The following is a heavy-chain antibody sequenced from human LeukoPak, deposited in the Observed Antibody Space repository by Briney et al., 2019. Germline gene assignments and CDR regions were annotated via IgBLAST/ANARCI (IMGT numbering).Heavy chain of an antibody. J-gene: IGHJ4*02. D-gene: IGHD3-22*01. Sequence: GGSLRLSCAASGFTFTTYWMSSVRHPPGKGLEWVANIKQDGTETYYVDSVKGRFTISRDNAKNSLYLQMNSLRAEDTAVYYCARCWTYYYDSSGPIDYWGQGTLVTVSS. CDR1: GFTFTTYW. CDR2: IKQDGTET. V-gene: IGHV3-7*01. CDR3: ARCWTYYYDSSGPIDY.